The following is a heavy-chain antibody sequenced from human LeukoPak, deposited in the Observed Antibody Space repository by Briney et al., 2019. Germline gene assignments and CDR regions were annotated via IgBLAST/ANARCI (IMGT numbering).Heavy chain of an antibody. V-gene: IGHV3-33*01. CDR1: GFTFSIYG. CDR2: IWYDGSNK. J-gene: IGHJ6*02. CDR3: ARGQWLHDFYGMDV. D-gene: IGHD3-22*01. Sequence: GRSLTPSCAPSGFTFSIYGMHWVRQAPGKGLEWVAVIWYDGSNKYYADSVKGRFTISRDNSKNTLYLQMNSLRAEDTAVYYCARGQWLHDFYGMDVWGQGATVTVSS.